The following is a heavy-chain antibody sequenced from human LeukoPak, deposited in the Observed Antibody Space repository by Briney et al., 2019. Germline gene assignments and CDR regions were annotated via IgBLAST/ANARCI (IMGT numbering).Heavy chain of an antibody. J-gene: IGHJ4*02. V-gene: IGHV4-34*12. Sequence: SETLSLTCAVYGGSFSGYYWGWIRQPPGKGLEWIGSIFYRGSTYYNPSLESRVTISIDTSKNQFSLRLSSVTAADTAVYYCAREGGSSSPLDYWGQGTLDTVSS. D-gene: IGHD2-15*01. CDR2: IFYRGST. CDR1: GGSFSGYY. CDR3: AREGGSSSPLDY.